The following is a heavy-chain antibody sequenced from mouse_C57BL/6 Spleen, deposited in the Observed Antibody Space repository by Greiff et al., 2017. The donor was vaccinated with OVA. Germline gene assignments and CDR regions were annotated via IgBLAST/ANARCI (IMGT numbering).Heavy chain of an antibody. CDR1: GYTFTSYW. Sequence: VKLMESGAELVKPGASVKLSCKASGYTFTSYWMHWVQQRPGQGLEWIGMINPKTGSTNSNEKFKSKATLTVDKSSSTAYMQRSSLTANDSAVYCGLSWGFGVWGTGTTVTVSS. CDR2: INPKTGST. V-gene: IGHV1-64*01. CDR3: LSWGFGV. J-gene: IGHJ1*03.